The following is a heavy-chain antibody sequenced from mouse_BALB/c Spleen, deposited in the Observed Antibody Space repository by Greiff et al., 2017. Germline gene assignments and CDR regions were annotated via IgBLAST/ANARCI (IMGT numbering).Heavy chain of an antibody. D-gene: IGHD2-4*01. CDR1: GFSLTGYG. CDR3: ARSTMMYYFDY. V-gene: IGHV2-6-7*01. Sequence: VQLQQSGPGLVQPSQSLSITCTVSGFSLTGYGVNWVRQPPGKGLEWLGMIWGDGSTDYNSALKSRLSISKDNSKSQVFLKMNSLQTDDTARYYCARSTMMYYFDYWGQGTTLTVSS. CDR2: IWGDGST. J-gene: IGHJ2*01.